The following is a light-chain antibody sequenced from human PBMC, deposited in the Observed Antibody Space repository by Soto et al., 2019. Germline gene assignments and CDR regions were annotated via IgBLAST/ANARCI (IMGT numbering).Light chain of an antibody. CDR1: QSLLHSDGGTY. CDR2: RVS. V-gene: IGKV2-29*03. J-gene: IGKJ2*01. CDR3: LQARQLPYT. Sequence: DIVMTQTPLSLSVTPGQSASISCKSSQSLLHSDGGTYLCWYLQKPGQSPQLLIYRVSNRLSGVTNRYSGIGSETDCTLTISRVEAEDVGIYYCLQARQLPYTFGLGKKLEI.